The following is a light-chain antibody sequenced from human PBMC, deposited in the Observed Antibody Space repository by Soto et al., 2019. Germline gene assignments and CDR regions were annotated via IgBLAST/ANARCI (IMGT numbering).Light chain of an antibody. CDR3: QQSYSQWT. J-gene: IGKJ1*01. V-gene: IGKV1-6*01. CDR2: KAS. Sequence: AIQMTLSPSSLSASLGDRVTITCRASQGIRNDLGWYQQKPGKAPKLLIYKASTLKSGVPSRFSGSGSGTDFTFTISSLQPEDFATYYCQQSYSQWTFGQGTKVDI. CDR1: QGIRND.